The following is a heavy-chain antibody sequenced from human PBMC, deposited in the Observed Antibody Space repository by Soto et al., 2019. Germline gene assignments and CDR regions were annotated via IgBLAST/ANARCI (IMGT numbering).Heavy chain of an antibody. CDR3: ARERANRFDP. CDR2: MNPNSGNT. J-gene: IGHJ5*02. V-gene: IGHV1-8*01. Sequence: QVQLVQSGAEVTKPGASVKVSCKASGYTFTSYDLNWVRQATGQGLEWMGWMNPNSGNTGYGQKFQVRVSMTRNTSIRTAYMELSSLRSEDTAVYYGARERANRFDPWGQGTLVTFSS. CDR1: GYTFTSYD.